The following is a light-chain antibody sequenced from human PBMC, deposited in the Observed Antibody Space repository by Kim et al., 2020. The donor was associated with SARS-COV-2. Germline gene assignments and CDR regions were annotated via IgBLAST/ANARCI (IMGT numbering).Light chain of an antibody. J-gene: IGLJ2*01. CDR2: DVS. CDR1: SSDVGGYNY. Sequence: GQSITISCIGTSSDVGGYNYVSWYQQHPGKAPKVLIYDVSKRPSGVSDRFSASKSANTVSLTISGLQAEDEAHYYCSSYTSSSTLIFGGGTQLTVL. V-gene: IGLV2-14*03. CDR3: SSYTSSSTLI.